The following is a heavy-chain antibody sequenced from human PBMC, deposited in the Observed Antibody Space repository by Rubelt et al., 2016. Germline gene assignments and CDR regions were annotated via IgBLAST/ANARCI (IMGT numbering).Heavy chain of an antibody. CDR3: AREAAIGVFDY. Sequence: QVQLVESGGGVVQPGRSLRLSCAASGFTFSSYAMHWVRQAPGKGLEWVAVISYDGSNKYYADSVKGRFTISRDNSKNTLYLQMNSLRAEDTAVYYCAREAAIGVFDYGGQGTLVTVSS. J-gene: IGHJ4*02. CDR1: GFTFSSYA. CDR2: ISYDGSNK. D-gene: IGHD3-16*01. V-gene: IGHV3-30*04.